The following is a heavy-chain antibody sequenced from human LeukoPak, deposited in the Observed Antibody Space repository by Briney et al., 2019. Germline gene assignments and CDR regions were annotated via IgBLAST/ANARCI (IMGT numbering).Heavy chain of an antibody. D-gene: IGHD4-17*01. CDR1: GFIFSNHG. CDR2: IYSGGST. V-gene: IGHV3-53*01. Sequence: PGGSLRLSCTASGFIFSNHGMNWVRQAPGKGLECISVIYSGGSTDYADSVKGRLTISRDNSKNTLYLQMNSLRAEDTAVYYCARVVDHDYGDYYLDYWGQGTLVTVSS. J-gene: IGHJ4*02. CDR3: ARVVDHDYGDYYLDY.